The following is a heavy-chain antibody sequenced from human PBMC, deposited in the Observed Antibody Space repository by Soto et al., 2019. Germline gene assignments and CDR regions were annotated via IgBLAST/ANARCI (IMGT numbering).Heavy chain of an antibody. CDR2: IDYSGST. Sequence: ASETLSLTCTVSGGSISSGDYYWTWIRQPSGKGLEWIGYIDYSGSTYYSPSLKSRITMSVDTSKNQFSLKLRSVTAADTAVYYCARSGFYSSWYFDFWGLGTMVTVSS. CDR1: GGSISSGDYY. CDR3: ARSGFYSSWYFDF. V-gene: IGHV4-30-4*01. J-gene: IGHJ4*02. D-gene: IGHD6-13*01.